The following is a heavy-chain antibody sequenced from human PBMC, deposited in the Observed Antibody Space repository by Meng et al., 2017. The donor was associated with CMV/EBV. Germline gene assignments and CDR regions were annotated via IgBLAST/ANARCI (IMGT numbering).Heavy chain of an antibody. V-gene: IGHV1-2*02. D-gene: IGHD3-3*01. J-gene: IGHJ4*02. Sequence: ASVKVSCKASGYTLTGYSMHWVRQAPGQGLEWMGWINPNSGDAHYAQKFQGRVSMTRDTSISTAYMEVSSLRSDDTAVYYCARVDETIFGVVTHLDHWGQGTLVTVSS. CDR1: GYTLTGYS. CDR3: ARVDETIFGVVTHLDH. CDR2: INPNSGDA.